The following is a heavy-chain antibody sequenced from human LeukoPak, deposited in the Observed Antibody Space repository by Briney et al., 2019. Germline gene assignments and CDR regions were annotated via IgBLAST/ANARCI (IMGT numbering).Heavy chain of an antibody. D-gene: IGHD3-16*01. Sequence: GSLRLPCVGSGFRFRNYWGAWIPHAPGRGREGVANINDDGNEKYYLDPVRGRFIISRDNASNSLFLQMNSLRGDDTGVYYCVRELVGGAADYFQSWGQGTLVAVSS. CDR2: INDDGNEK. CDR3: VRELVGGAADYFQS. V-gene: IGHV3-7*01. J-gene: IGHJ1*01. CDR1: GFRFRNYW.